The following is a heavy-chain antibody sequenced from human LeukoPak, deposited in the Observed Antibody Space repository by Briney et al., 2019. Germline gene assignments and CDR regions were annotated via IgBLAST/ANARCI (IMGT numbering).Heavy chain of an antibody. V-gene: IGHV3-23*01. J-gene: IGHJ4*02. CDR3: AKDFWFGELFGPDY. Sequence: PGGSLRLSCAASGFTFSSYAMSWVRQAPGKGLEWVSAISGSGGSTYYADSVKGRFTISRDNSKNTLYLQMNSLRAEDTAVYYCAKDFWFGELFGPDYWGQGTLVTVSS. D-gene: IGHD3-10*01. CDR1: GFTFSSYA. CDR2: ISGSGGST.